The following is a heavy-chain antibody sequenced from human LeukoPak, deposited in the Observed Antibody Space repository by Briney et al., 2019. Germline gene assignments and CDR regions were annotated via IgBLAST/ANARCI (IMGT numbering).Heavy chain of an antibody. CDR2: MSYDGSNK. Sequence: GGSLRLSCTASGFTFDIYAMHWIRQAPGKGLEWVAVMSYDGSNKYYADSVKGRFTISRDNSRNTLHLQMSSLRVADTAVYYCARDQVELCSSGSCYVIDNWGPGTLVAVSS. V-gene: IGHV3-30*04. CDR1: GFTFDIYA. J-gene: IGHJ4*02. CDR3: ARDQVELCSSGSCYVIDN. D-gene: IGHD2-15*01.